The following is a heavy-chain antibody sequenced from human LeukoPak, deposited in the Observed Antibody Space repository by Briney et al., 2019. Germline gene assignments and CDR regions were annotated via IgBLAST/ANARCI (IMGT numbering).Heavy chain of an antibody. D-gene: IGHD3-22*01. V-gene: IGHV1-18*01. CDR2: ISAYNGNT. CDR3: ARDSYSLYYYDSSGYYTY. CDR1: GYTFTSYG. J-gene: IGHJ4*02. Sequence: ASVKVSCKASGYTFTSYGISWVRQAPGQGLEWMGWISAYNGNTNYAQKLQGRVTMTTDTSTSTAYMELRSLRSDDTAVYYCARDSYSLYYYDSSGYYTYWGQGTLVTVSS.